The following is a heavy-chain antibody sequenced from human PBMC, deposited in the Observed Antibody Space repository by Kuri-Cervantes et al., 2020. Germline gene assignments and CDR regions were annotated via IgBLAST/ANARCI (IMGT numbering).Heavy chain of an antibody. J-gene: IGHJ4*02. V-gene: IGHV3-7*01. Sequence: GESLKISCAASGFTFSSYAMSWVRQAPGKGLEWVANIKQDGSEKYYADSVKGRFTISRDNSKNTLYLQMNSLRAEDTAVYYCAKDRAAAGTYLDYWGQGTLVTVSS. CDR3: AKDRAAAGTYLDY. CDR2: IKQDGSEK. D-gene: IGHD6-13*01. CDR1: GFTFSSYA.